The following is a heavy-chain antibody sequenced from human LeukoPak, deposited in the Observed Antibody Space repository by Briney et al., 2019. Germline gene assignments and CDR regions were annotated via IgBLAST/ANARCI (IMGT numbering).Heavy chain of an antibody. J-gene: IGHJ4*02. CDR1: GGTFSSYA. D-gene: IGHD6-19*01. V-gene: IGHV1-8*02. Sequence: ASVKVSCKASGGTFSSYAISWVRQATGQGLEWMGWMNPNSGNTGYAQKFQGRVTMTRNTSISTAYMELSSLRSEDTAVYYCARGTTAVAFLNYWGQGTLVTVPS. CDR2: MNPNSGNT. CDR3: ARGTTAVAFLNY.